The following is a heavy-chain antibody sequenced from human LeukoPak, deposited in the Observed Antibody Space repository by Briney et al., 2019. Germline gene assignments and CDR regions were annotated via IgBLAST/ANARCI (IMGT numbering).Heavy chain of an antibody. Sequence: PGGSLRLSCATSGFTFNNYNMNRVRQAPGRALEWVSSITSSGTYIFYADSVKGRFTISRDNAKNSLYLQMNSLGPEDTAVYYCARDPYSGNYGNYYYYYMDVWGKGTTVTISS. CDR1: GFTFNNYN. V-gene: IGHV3-21*01. D-gene: IGHD1-26*01. J-gene: IGHJ6*03. CDR3: ARDPYSGNYGNYYYYYMDV. CDR2: ITSSGTYI.